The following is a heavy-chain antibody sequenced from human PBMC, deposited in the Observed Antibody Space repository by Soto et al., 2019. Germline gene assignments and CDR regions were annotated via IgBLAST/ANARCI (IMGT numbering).Heavy chain of an antibody. CDR3: ARGSSGIQSY. V-gene: IGHV3-11*05. J-gene: IGHJ4*02. CDR2: ITTSSRYT. Sequence: GGSLRLSCEASGFTLSDYYMTWIRQAPGKGLEWVSYITTSSRYTKYADSVKGRFTISTDNAKNSLYLQMNSLRAEDTAVYYCARGSSGIQSYWGQGTLVTVSS. CDR1: GFTLSDYY.